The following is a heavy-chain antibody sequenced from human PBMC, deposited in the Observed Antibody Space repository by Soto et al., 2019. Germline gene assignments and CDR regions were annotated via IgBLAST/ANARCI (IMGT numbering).Heavy chain of an antibody. D-gene: IGHD2-21*02. J-gene: IGHJ4*02. Sequence: LRLSCAASGFTFGNYAMGWVRQAPGKGLEWVSGIVASGGRTFYADSAKGRFTISRDNSRSTLYLQMNSLRADDTAVYYCVKDLVVLSAIFDSWGRGTLVTVSS. CDR2: IVASGGRT. V-gene: IGHV3-23*01. CDR1: GFTFGNYA. CDR3: VKDLVVLSAIFDS.